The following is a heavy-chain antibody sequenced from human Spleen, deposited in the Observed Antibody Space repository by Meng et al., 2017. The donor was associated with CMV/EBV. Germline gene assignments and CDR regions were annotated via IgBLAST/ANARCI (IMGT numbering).Heavy chain of an antibody. CDR2: VNWNGGKT. Sequence: CAASGFTFDDHGMNWVRQAPGKGLEWVSGVNWNGGKTGYADSVKGRFTISRDNAKKSLYLQMNSLRAEDTALYYCVRGNWNYIGSDYWGQGTLVTVSS. CDR3: VRGNWNYIGSDY. J-gene: IGHJ4*02. CDR1: GFTFDDHG. V-gene: IGHV3-20*04. D-gene: IGHD1-7*01.